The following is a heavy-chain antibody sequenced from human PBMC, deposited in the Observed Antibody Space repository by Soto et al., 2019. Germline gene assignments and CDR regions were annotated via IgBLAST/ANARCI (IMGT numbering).Heavy chain of an antibody. CDR1: GFTFSSYW. J-gene: IGHJ4*02. V-gene: IGHV3-74*01. CDR3: ASNVGHGYNSDY. CDR2: INRDGSST. D-gene: IGHD5-12*01. Sequence: EVQLVESGGGLVQPGGSLRLSCAASGFTFSSYWMYWVRQAPGKGLVWVSRINRDGSSTNYADSVKGRFTISRDNAKNTLYLQMNSLRAEDTAVYYCASNVGHGYNSDYWGQGTLVTVSS.